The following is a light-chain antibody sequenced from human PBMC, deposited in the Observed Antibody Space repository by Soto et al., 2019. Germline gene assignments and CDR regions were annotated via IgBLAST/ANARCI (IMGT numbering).Light chain of an antibody. V-gene: IGKV1-39*01. CDR2: AAS. J-gene: IGKJ5*01. Sequence: DIQMTQSPSSLSASVGDRVTITCRASQSISSYLNWYQQKPGKAPKLLIYAASSLQSGVPSRFSGSGSGTDFTLTISSLQPEDFATYYCQQSYSTLPITFGQGRDWRLN. CDR3: QQSYSTLPIT. CDR1: QSISSY.